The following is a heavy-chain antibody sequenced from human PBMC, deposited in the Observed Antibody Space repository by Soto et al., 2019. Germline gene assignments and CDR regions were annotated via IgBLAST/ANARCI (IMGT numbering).Heavy chain of an antibody. CDR2: MYNTGST. CDR3: ARDLWGYCGADCYPLDV. Sequence: SETLSLTCTVSGGSISSYYWSWIRQPPGKGLEWIGYMYNTGSTIYNPSLNSRVTISVDTSKNQFSLKLNSVTAADTAVYYCARDLWGYCGADCYPLDVWGQGTTVTVS. V-gene: IGHV4-59*01. D-gene: IGHD2-21*02. J-gene: IGHJ6*02. CDR1: GGSISSYY.